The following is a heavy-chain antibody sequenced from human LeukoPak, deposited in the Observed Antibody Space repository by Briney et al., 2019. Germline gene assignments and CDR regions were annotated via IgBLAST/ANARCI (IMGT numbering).Heavy chain of an antibody. CDR2: ISYDGSNK. CDR3: AKLIAAADATDY. D-gene: IGHD6-13*01. CDR1: GFTFSSYG. V-gene: IGHV3-30*18. J-gene: IGHJ4*02. Sequence: PGGSLRLSCAASGFTFSSYGMHWVRQAPGKGLEWVAVISYDGSNKYYADSVKGRFTISRDNSKNTLYLQMNSLRAEDTAVYYCAKLIAAADATDYWGQGTLVTVSS.